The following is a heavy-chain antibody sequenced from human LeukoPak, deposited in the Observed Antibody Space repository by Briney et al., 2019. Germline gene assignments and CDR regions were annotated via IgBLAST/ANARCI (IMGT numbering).Heavy chain of an antibody. V-gene: IGHV4-59*01. D-gene: IGHD1-26*01. J-gene: IGHJ4*02. CDR3: ARELVGAAFAY. CDR2: IYYSGST. Sequence: PSETLSLTCTVSGGSISSYYWSWIRQPPGKGLEWIGYIYYSGSTNYNPSLKSRGTISVDTSKNQSSLKLSSMTAADTAVYYCARELVGAAFAYWGQGTLVTVSS. CDR1: GGSISSYY.